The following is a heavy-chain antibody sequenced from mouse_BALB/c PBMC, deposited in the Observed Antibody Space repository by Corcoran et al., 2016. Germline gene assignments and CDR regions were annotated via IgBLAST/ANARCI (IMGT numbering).Heavy chain of an antibody. V-gene: IGHV14-1*02. CDR2: IDPENGNS. Sequence: EVQLQPSGAELVRPGALVKLSCNASGFDIKDYYMHWMKQRPEQWLECIGWIDPENGNSIYDPKFQGKASITADTSSNTAYLQLSSLTSEDTAVYYCARGGAMDHWGQGSSVTVSS. CDR3: ARGGAMDH. J-gene: IGHJ4*01. CDR1: GFDIKDYY.